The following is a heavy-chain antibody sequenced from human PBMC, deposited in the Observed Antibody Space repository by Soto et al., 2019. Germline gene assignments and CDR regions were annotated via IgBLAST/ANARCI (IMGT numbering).Heavy chain of an antibody. J-gene: IGHJ6*02. V-gene: IGHV1-69*12. D-gene: IGHD3-10*01. CDR3: ARDDSSGSYYYYEIDV. Sequence: QVQLVQSGAEVKKPGSSVQVSCKASGGTFSSYAISWVRQAPGQGLEWMGGIIPIFGTANYAQKFQGRVTITADESTSTAYMELSSLRSEDTAVDYWARDDSSGSYYYYEIDVEGQGTTVTAAS. CDR2: IIPIFGTA. CDR1: GGTFSSYA.